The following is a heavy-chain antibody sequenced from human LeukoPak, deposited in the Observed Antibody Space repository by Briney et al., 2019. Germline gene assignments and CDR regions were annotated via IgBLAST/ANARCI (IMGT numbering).Heavy chain of an antibody. V-gene: IGHV4-39*07. CDR1: GGSISSSSYY. J-gene: IGHJ4*02. CDR3: ARGAGYSSGWFAIDY. CDR2: IYYSGST. Sequence: SETLSLTCTVSGGSISSSSYYWGWIRQPPGKGLEWIGSIYYSGSTYYNPSLKSRVTISVDTPKNQFSLKLSSVTAADTAVYYCARGAGYSSGWFAIDYWGQGTLVTVSS. D-gene: IGHD6-19*01.